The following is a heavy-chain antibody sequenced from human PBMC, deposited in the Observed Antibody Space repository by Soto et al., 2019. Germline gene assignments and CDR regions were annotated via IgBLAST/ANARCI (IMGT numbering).Heavy chain of an antibody. D-gene: IGHD6-13*01. V-gene: IGHV3-30*18. CDR1: GFTFSTYV. Sequence: GGSLRLSCAASGFTFSTYVMYWVRQAPGKGLEWVALISSVANNKYSADSVKGRFTISRDNSKNTLYLQMNSLRAEDTAVYYCAKDRGSSPWGFYYYSGMDVWGQGTTVTVSS. J-gene: IGHJ6*02. CDR2: ISSVANNK. CDR3: AKDRGSSPWGFYYYSGMDV.